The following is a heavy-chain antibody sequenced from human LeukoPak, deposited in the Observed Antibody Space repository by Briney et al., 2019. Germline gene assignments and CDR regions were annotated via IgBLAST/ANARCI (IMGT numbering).Heavy chain of an antibody. J-gene: IGHJ3*01. D-gene: IGHD5-24*01. CDR3: AKDIQLST. V-gene: IGHV3-23*01. Sequence: GGSLRLSCAASGFTFSSYAMSWVRQAPGKGLEWVSAISGSGGSTYYADSVKGRFTISRDNSKNTLSLQMNGLRVEDTAMYFCAKDIQLSTWGLGTMVTVSS. CDR2: ISGSGGST. CDR1: GFTFSSYA.